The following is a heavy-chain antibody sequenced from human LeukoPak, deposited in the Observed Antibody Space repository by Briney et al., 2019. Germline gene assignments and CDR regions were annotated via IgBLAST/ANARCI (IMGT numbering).Heavy chain of an antibody. CDR1: GFTFSSYW. CDR3: AKGKGTGSYYYFDY. Sequence: GGSLRLSCAASGFTFSSYWMHWVRQAPGKGLVWVSRINSDSSSTSYADSVKGRFTISRDNAKNTLYLQMNSLTAEDTAVYHCAKGKGTGSYYYFDYWGQGTLVIVSS. D-gene: IGHD1-26*01. J-gene: IGHJ4*02. V-gene: IGHV3-74*01. CDR2: INSDSSST.